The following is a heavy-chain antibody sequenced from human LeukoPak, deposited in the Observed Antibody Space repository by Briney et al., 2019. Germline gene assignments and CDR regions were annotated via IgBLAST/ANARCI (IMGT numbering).Heavy chain of an antibody. D-gene: IGHD3-10*01. CDR3: AKPSVYGSAILPYDAFDI. Sequence: GGSLRLSCAASGFTFSSYGMSWVRQAPGKGLEWVSAISGSGGSTYYADSVKGRFTISRDNSKNTLYLQMNSLRAEDTAVYYCAKPSVYGSAILPYDAFDIWGQGTMVTVSS. CDR1: GFTFSSYG. J-gene: IGHJ3*02. CDR2: ISGSGGST. V-gene: IGHV3-23*01.